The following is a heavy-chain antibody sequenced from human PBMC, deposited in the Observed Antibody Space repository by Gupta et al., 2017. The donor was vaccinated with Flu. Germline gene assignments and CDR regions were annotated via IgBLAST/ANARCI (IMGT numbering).Heavy chain of an antibody. CDR3: ARGSFNGYDWEYDLDY. CDR1: VFIFSDYH. D-gene: IGHD5-12*01. J-gene: IGHJ4*02. CDR2: IRSSSIYT. V-gene: IGHV3-11*05. Sequence: QVQLVESGGGLVKPGGSLRLSCAASVFIFSDYHMNWIRQAPGKGLEWVSYIRSSSIYTKYADSVKGRFTISRDNAKNSLNLQMNSLRAEDTAVYYCARGSFNGYDWEYDLDYWGQGTLVTVSS.